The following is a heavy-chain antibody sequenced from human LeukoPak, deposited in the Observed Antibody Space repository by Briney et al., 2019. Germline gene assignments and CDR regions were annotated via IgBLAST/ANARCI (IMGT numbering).Heavy chain of an antibody. CDR2: ISSSSSYI. J-gene: IGHJ4*02. V-gene: IGHV3-21*01. CDR3: ATVGDGDSFDY. D-gene: IGHD3-10*01. CDR1: GFTFSSYS. Sequence: GGSLRLSCAASGFTFSSYSMNWVRQAPGKGLECVSSISSSSSYIHYADSVKGRFTISRDNAKNSLYLQMNSLRAEDTALYYCATVGDGDSFDYWGQGTLVTVSS.